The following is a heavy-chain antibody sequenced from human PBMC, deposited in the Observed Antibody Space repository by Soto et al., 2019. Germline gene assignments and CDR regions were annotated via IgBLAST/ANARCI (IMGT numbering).Heavy chain of an antibody. CDR1: GFTFSSYE. Sequence: EVQLVESGGGLVQPGGSLRLSCAASGFTFSSYEMDWVRQAPGKGLEWVAYINSGGSSIYYADSVKGRFTISRDNDKNSLDLQMNSLRAEDTAVYYCAKEKSVMYSGYDAFDIWGQGTMVPVS. CDR3: AKEKSVMYSGYDAFDI. J-gene: IGHJ3*02. CDR2: INSGGSSI. V-gene: IGHV3-48*03. D-gene: IGHD5-12*01.